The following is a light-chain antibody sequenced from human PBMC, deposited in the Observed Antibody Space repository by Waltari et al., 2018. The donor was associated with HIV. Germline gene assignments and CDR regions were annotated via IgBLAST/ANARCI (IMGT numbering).Light chain of an antibody. CDR1: SSHIGAGSD. V-gene: IGLV1-40*01. Sequence: QSVLTQPPPVSGAPGQRVTISCTGTSSHIGAGSDVHWYQQLPGTAPKLLIYGNSNRPSGVPDRFSGSKSGTSASLAITGLQAEDEADYYCQSYDSSLSGSVFGGGTKLTVL. CDR3: QSYDSSLSGSV. CDR2: GNS. J-gene: IGLJ2*01.